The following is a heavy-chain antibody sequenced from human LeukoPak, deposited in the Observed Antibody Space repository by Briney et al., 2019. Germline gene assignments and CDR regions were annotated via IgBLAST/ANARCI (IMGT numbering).Heavy chain of an antibody. CDR1: GYSISSGYY. CDR2: MYHGGST. V-gene: IGHV4-38-2*02. Sequence: PSETLSLTCSVSGYSISSGYYWGWIRQPPGKGLEWIGSMYHGGSTYYNPSLNSRVTISLDTSKNHFSLKLRSVTAADTAVYYCARLRRDFWSGYSTPFDYWGQGTLVTVSS. CDR3: ARLRRDFWSGYSTPFDY. J-gene: IGHJ4*02. D-gene: IGHD3-3*01.